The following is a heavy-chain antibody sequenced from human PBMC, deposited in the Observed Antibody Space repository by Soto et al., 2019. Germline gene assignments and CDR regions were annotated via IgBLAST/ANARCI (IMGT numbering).Heavy chain of an antibody. J-gene: IGHJ4*02. CDR1: GFKFINYA. V-gene: IGHV3-23*01. CDR2: ISATGGGT. Sequence: GGSLRLSCAASGFKFINYAMSWVRQAPGKGLGWVSLISATGGGTYYADSVKGRFTISRDNSHNTLYLQVHSLTAEDTAVYYCAKDRRAGGNSAFYFDFWGQGAQVTVSS. CDR3: AKDRRAGGNSAFYFDF. D-gene: IGHD3-16*01.